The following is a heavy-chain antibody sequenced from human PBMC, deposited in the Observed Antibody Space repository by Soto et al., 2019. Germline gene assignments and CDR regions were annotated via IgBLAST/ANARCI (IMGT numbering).Heavy chain of an antibody. Sequence: ASVKVSCKASGYTFTNYDMNWVRQATGQGLEWMGWINAGNGNTKYSQKFQGRVTITRDTSASTAYMELSSLRSEDTAVYYCARGGSLYWYFDLWGRGTLVTVSS. J-gene: IGHJ2*01. D-gene: IGHD1-26*01. CDR3: ARGGSLYWYFDL. CDR1: GYTFTNYD. CDR2: INAGNGNT. V-gene: IGHV1-3*01.